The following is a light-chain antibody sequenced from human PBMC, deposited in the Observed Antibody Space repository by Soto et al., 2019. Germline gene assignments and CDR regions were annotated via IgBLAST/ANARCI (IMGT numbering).Light chain of an antibody. V-gene: IGKV1-5*01. Sequence: DIRMTQSPSTLSASVGDRVTITCRASQSISSWLAWYQQKPGKAPKLLIYDASSLESGVPSRFSGSGSGTEFTHTISSLQPDDFATYYCQQYNSYSGTFGQGTKVEIK. CDR3: QQYNSYSGT. J-gene: IGKJ1*01. CDR1: QSISSW. CDR2: DAS.